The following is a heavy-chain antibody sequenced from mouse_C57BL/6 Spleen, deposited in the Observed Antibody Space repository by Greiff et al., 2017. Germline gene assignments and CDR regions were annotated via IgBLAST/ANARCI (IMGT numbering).Heavy chain of an antibody. J-gene: IGHJ4*01. CDR3: ARDLDSSGYYYAMDY. CDR2: ISDGGSYT. D-gene: IGHD3-2*02. V-gene: IGHV5-4*01. Sequence: EVKVVESGGGLVKPGGSLKLSCAASGFTFSSYAMSWVRQTPEKRLEWVATISDGGSYTYYPDNVKGRFTISRDNAKNNLYLQMSHLKSEDTAMYYCARDLDSSGYYYAMDYWGQGTSVTVSS. CDR1: GFTFSSYA.